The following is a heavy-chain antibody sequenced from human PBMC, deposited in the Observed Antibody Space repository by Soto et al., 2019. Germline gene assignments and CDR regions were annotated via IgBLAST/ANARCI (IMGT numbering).Heavy chain of an antibody. J-gene: IGHJ5*02. CDR2: IYHSGTT. CDR1: GGSISNYY. CDR3: ARSLFTSSWFAGS. D-gene: IGHD6-13*01. V-gene: IGHV4-59*04. Sequence: SETLSLTCTISGGSISNYYWTWIRQTPGKGLEWIGTIYHSGTTYYNPSLKSRITISIDTSKNQFSLLLTSVTATDTAEYYCARSLFTSSWFAGSWGQGTLVTVSS.